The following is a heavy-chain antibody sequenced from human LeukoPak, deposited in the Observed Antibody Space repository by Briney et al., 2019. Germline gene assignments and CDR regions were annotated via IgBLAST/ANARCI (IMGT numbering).Heavy chain of an antibody. CDR3: SSYNWNDEFAFDI. V-gene: IGHV4-39*02. CDR2: IYYSGST. D-gene: IGHD1-1*01. Sequence: SETLSLTCTVSGGSISSSRYYWGWIRQPPGRGLEWIGSIYYSGSTYYNPSLKSRVTISVDTSKNHFSLKLNSVTAADTAVYYCSSYNWNDEFAFDIWGQGTMVTVSS. CDR1: GGSISSSRYY. J-gene: IGHJ3*02.